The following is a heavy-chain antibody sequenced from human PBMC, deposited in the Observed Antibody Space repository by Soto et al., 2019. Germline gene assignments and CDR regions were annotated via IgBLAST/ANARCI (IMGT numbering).Heavy chain of an antibody. Sequence: QVQMVQSGAEVKKPGASVKVSCKASGYTFTNYYIHWVRQAPGQGLEWMGIINPTGYTSTFAQKFQGRLTVTSDTSTSTVYMELGSLTSEDTAMYYCARDLHGAFTTMVYWGQGTLVTVSS. V-gene: IGHV1-46*01. J-gene: IGHJ4*02. D-gene: IGHD5-18*01. CDR1: GYTFTNYY. CDR2: INPTGYTS. CDR3: ARDLHGAFTTMVY.